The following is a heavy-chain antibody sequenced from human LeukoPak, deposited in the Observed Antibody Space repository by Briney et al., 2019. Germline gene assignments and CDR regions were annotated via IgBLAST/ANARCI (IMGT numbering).Heavy chain of an antibody. CDR1: GYTFTSYG. CDR2: ISAYNGNT. Sequence: ASVKVSCKASGYTFTSYGISWVRQAPGQGLEWMGWISAYNGNTNYAQKLLGRVTMTTDTSTSTAYMELRSLRSDDTAVYYCARLYDSSGYPQALGYWGQGTLVTVSS. V-gene: IGHV1-18*01. CDR3: ARLYDSSGYPQALGY. D-gene: IGHD3-22*01. J-gene: IGHJ4*02.